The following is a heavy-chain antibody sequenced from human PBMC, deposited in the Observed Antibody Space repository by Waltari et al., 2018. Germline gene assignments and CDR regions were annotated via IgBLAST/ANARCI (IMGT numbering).Heavy chain of an antibody. CDR3: ARETTVTTAYFDY. CDR2: IYYSGST. D-gene: IGHD4-17*01. CDR1: GGSISSSSYY. V-gene: IGHV4-39*07. J-gene: IGHJ4*02. Sequence: QLQLQESGPGLVKPSETLSLTCTVSGGSISSSSYYWGWIRQPPGKGLGGIGSIYYSGSTYYNPSLKSRVTISVDTSKNQFSLKLSSVTAADTAVYYCARETTVTTAYFDYWGQGTLVTVSS.